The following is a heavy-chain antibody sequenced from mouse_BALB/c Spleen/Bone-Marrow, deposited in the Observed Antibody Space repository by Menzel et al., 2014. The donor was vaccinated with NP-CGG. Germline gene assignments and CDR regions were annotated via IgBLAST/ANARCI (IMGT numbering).Heavy chain of an antibody. CDR1: GYTFTSYW. CDR3: TYMGYYGSSYAMDY. D-gene: IGHD1-1*01. J-gene: IGHJ4*01. CDR2: INPSNGGT. V-gene: IGHV1S16*01. Sequence: QVQLQQSGAELVKPGASVRLSCKASGYTFTSYWMHWVKLGPGQGFEWIGEINPSNGGTNYNEKFKRKATLTVDKSSSTAYMQLSSLTSEDSAVYYRTYMGYYGSSYAMDYWGQGTSVTVSS.